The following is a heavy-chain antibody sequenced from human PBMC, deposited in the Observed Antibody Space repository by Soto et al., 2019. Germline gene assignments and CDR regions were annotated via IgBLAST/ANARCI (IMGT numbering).Heavy chain of an antibody. CDR1: GFTFINAA. CDR2: IGGLDDNT. J-gene: IGHJ4*02. Sequence: EVQLLESGGGLVQPGGSLRLSCAASGFTFINAAMGWFRQAPGKGLDWVSSIGGLDDNTYPTDPVKGRFTTSRDNSKHSLYMQMDSLRADDTAVYYCANMLVGRFFDYWGKGTLITVSS. V-gene: IGHV3-23*01. D-gene: IGHD3-22*01. CDR3: ANMLVGRFFDY.